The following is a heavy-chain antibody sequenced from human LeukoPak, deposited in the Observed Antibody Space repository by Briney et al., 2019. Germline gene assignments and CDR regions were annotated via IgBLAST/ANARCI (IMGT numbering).Heavy chain of an antibody. J-gene: IGHJ4*02. D-gene: IGHD2-2*01. Sequence: ASVKVSCKASGYTFTSYGISWVRQAPGQGLGWMGWIGAYNGNTNYAQKLQGRVTMTTDTSTSTAYMELRSLRSDDTAVYYCARDGRYCSSTSCYADYWGQGTLVTVSS. CDR2: IGAYNGNT. CDR1: GYTFTSYG. V-gene: IGHV1-18*01. CDR3: ARDGRYCSSTSCYADY.